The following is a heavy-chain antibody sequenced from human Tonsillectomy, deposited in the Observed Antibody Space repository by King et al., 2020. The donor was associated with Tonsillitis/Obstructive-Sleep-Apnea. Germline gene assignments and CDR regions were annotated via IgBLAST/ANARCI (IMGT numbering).Heavy chain of an antibody. CDR2: IISSSSYI. V-gene: IGHV3-21*01. Sequence: VQLVESGGGLVKPGGSLRLSCAASGFTFSSYSMNWVRQAPGKGLEWVSSIISSSSYIYYADSVKGRFTISRDNAKNSLYLQMNSLRAEDTAVYYCASYSSGWELSFDYWGQGTLVTVSS. CDR3: ASYSSGWELSFDY. J-gene: IGHJ4*02. D-gene: IGHD6-19*01. CDR1: GFTFSSYS.